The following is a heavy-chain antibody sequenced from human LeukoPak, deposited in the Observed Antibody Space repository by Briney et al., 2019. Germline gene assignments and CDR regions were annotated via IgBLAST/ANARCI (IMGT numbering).Heavy chain of an antibody. CDR3: ARGGETTFFSY. CDR1: GGSISNYY. CDR2: ISYSGNT. V-gene: IGHV4-59*08. D-gene: IGHD3-3*01. Sequence: SETLSLTCTVSGGSISNYYWSWIRQPPGKELEWVGYISYSGNTDSNPSLKSRVTISVDTSKNQFSLKLTSVTAADTAVYYCARGGETTFFSYWGQGTLVTVSS. J-gene: IGHJ4*02.